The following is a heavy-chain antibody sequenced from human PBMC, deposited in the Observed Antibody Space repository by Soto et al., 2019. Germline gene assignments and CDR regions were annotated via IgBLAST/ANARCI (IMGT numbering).Heavy chain of an antibody. CDR3: APPVTNFHY. J-gene: IGHJ4*02. Sequence: GGSLRLSCAASGFTFSSFAMSWVRQAPGKGLEWVSAISRSGDSTSYADSVKGRFTISRDNSKNTLYLQMNSLRPEDTAVYYCAPPVTNFHYWGQGNLVTVSS. CDR2: ISRSGDST. V-gene: IGHV3-23*01. CDR1: GFTFSSFA.